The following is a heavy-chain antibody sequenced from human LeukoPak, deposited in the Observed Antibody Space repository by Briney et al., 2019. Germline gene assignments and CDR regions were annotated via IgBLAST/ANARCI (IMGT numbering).Heavy chain of an antibody. CDR3: AREYGDYDSGAFDI. D-gene: IGHD4-17*01. Sequence: GGSLRLSCAASGFTFSSYWMSWVRQAPGKGLEWVAVIWYDGSNKYYADSVKGRFTISRDNSKNTLYLQMNSLRAEDTAVYYCAREYGDYDSGAFDIWGQGTMVTVSS. CDR2: IWYDGSNK. J-gene: IGHJ3*02. CDR1: GFTFSSYW. V-gene: IGHV3-33*08.